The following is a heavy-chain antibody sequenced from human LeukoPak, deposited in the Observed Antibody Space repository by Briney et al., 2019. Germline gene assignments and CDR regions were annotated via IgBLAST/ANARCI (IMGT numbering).Heavy chain of an antibody. V-gene: IGHV4-39*01. CDR3: ASFYCSGGSCYQYYYYYYMDV. CDR1: GGSISSRSYY. CDR2: IYYSGST. J-gene: IGHJ6*03. D-gene: IGHD2-15*01. Sequence: SETLSLTCTVSGGSISSRSYYWGWIRQPPGKGLEWLGIIYYSGSTYSNPSLRSRVTISVDTSKNQFSLRLSSVTAADTAVYYCASFYCSGGSCYQYYYYYYMDVWGKGTTVTISS.